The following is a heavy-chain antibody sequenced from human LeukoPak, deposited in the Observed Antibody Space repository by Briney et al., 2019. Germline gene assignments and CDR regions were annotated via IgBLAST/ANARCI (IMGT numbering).Heavy chain of an antibody. CDR2: IIPISGTA. D-gene: IGHD2-2*01. V-gene: IGHV1-69*05. Sequence: SVKVSCKASGGTFSSHAIAWVRQAPGQGPEWMGGIIPISGTAGYAQKFQGRVTITTDQSTSTAYMELSSLTSDDTAVYYCARGLQYQLLKALRYYYMDVWGEGTTVTVSS. CDR3: ARGLQYQLLKALRYYYMDV. J-gene: IGHJ6*03. CDR1: GGTFSSHA.